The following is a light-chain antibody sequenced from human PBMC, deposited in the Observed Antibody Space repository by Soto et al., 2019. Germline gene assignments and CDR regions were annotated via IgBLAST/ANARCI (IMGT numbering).Light chain of an antibody. J-gene: IGKJ4*01. CDR3: QKYSSAST. V-gene: IGKV1-27*01. CDR1: QGISNY. Sequence: DIQMTQSPSSLSASLGDRVTITCRASQGISNYLAWYQQKPGKVPKLLIYAASTLQSGVPSRFSGSGSGTDFTLTISSLQPEDVASYYCQKYSSASTFCGGTKVDVK. CDR2: AAS.